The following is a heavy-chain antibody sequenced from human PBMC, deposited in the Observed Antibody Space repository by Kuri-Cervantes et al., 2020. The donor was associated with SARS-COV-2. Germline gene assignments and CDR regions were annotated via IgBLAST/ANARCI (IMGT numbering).Heavy chain of an antibody. V-gene: IGHV3-43*01. CDR2: ISWDGGST. CDR3: AKDMTPDYGGNVDY. CDR1: GFTFDDYT. D-gene: IGHD4-23*01. J-gene: IGHJ4*02. Sequence: GESLKISCAASGFTFDDYTMHWVRQAPGKGLEWVSLISWDGGSTYYADSVKGRFTISRDSSKNSLYLQMNSLRTEDTALYYCAKDMTPDYGGNVDYWGQGTLVTVSS.